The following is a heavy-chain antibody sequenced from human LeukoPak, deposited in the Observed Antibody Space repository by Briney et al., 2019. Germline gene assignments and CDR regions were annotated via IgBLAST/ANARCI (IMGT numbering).Heavy chain of an antibody. D-gene: IGHD3-16*01. Sequence: GGSLRLSCAASGFTFSTHWMNWLRQPPGKGLEWVANINREGSDKNYVDSVKGRFTISRDNAKNSLYLQMNSLRVEDTAVYYCARDGVPGGRDVWGQGTTVTVS. V-gene: IGHV3-7*01. CDR3: ARDGVPGGRDV. CDR1: GFTFSTHW. CDR2: INREGSDK. J-gene: IGHJ6*02.